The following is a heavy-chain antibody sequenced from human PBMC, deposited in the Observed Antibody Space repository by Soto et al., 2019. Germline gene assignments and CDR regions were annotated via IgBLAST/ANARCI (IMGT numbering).Heavy chain of an antibody. V-gene: IGHV2-26*01. J-gene: IGHJ6*03. D-gene: IGHD2-2*01. CDR3: ARIRRQLPEYYYYYMDV. Sequence: GSGPTLVNPTETLTLTCTVSGSSLSNARMGVSWIRQPPGKALEWLAHIFSNDEKSYSTSLKSRLTISKDTSKSQVVLTMTNMDPVDTATYYCARIRRQLPEYYYYYMDVWGKGTTVTVSS. CDR1: GSSLSNARMG. CDR2: IFSNDEK.